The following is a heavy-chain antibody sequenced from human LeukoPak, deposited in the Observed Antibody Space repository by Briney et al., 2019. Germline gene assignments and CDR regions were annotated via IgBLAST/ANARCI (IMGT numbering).Heavy chain of an antibody. D-gene: IGHD2/OR15-2a*01. CDR1: GYTFTGYY. J-gene: IGHJ4*02. CDR2: INPNSGGT. CDR3: ARPPRGWGIFPFGY. Sequence: GASVKVSCKASGYTFTGYYMHWVRQAPGQGLEWMGWINPNSGGTNYAQKFQGRVTMTRDTSISTAYMELSWLRSDDTAVYYCARPPRGWGIFPFGYWGQGTLVTVSS. V-gene: IGHV1-2*02.